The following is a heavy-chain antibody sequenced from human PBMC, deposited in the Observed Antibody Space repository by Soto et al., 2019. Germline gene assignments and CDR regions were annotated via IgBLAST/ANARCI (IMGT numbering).Heavy chain of an antibody. V-gene: IGHV3-23*01. Sequence: EVQLLESGGGLVQPGGSLRLSCAASGFTFSSYAMSWVRQAPGKGLEWVSAISGSGGSTYYADSVKGRFTLSRDNSKNTMYLQMNSLRAEDTAVYYCAKEVPITMIVAEGAFDIWGQGTMVTVSS. CDR2: ISGSGGST. CDR1: GFTFSSYA. J-gene: IGHJ3*02. CDR3: AKEVPITMIVAEGAFDI. D-gene: IGHD3-22*01.